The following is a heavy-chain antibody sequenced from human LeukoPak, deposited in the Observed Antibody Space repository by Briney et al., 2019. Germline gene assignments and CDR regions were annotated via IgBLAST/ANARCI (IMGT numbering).Heavy chain of an antibody. J-gene: IGHJ4*02. CDR1: GVSISSSYSY. CDR2: IYYTGNT. Sequence: SETLSLTCTVSGVSISSSYSYWVWMRQPPGMGLEWIGSIYYTGNTYYNASLKSQVSISIDTSKNQFFLKLTSVTAADTAVYYCARQTGSGLFILPGGQGTLVTVSS. D-gene: IGHD3/OR15-3a*01. CDR3: ARQTGSGLFILP. V-gene: IGHV4-39*01.